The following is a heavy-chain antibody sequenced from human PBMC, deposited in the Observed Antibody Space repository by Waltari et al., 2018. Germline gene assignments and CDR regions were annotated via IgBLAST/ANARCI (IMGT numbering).Heavy chain of an antibody. V-gene: IGHV3-15*07. CDR3: TTGSYYDILTGYYRPLSY. CDR1: GFTFSNAW. J-gene: IGHJ4*02. Sequence: EVQLVESGGGLVKPGGSLRLSCSASGFTFSNAWMNWVRQAPGKWLEWVGRIKSKNDGGTTDYAAPVKGRFTISRDDSKNTLYLQMNSMKTDETAVYYCTTGSYYDILTGYYRPLSYWGQGTLVTVSS. CDR2: IKSKNDGGTT. D-gene: IGHD3-9*01.